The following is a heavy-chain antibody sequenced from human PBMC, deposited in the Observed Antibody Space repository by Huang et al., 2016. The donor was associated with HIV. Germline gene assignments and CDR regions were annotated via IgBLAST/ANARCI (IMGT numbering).Heavy chain of an antibody. Sequence: QVQLVESGGGVVRPGRSLRLSCAASRFTFSKFAMHWVRQAPGKGLGWSAVISYDGSSKHYADSVTGRLTNYRDNANNTLYLQMNSLTVEDTAVYYCTKGHYYDTNGYVAFDIWGQGTMVTVSS. CDR3: TKGHYYDTNGYVAFDI. V-gene: IGHV3-30*18. CDR1: RFTFSKFA. J-gene: IGHJ3*02. CDR2: ISYDGSSK. D-gene: IGHD3-22*01.